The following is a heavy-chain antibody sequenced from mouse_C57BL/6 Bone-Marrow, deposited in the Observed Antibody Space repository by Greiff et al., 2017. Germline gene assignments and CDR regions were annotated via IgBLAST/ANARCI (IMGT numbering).Heavy chain of an antibody. CDR3: ARRYGYDEGYYAMDY. J-gene: IGHJ4*01. Sequence: QVQLQQSGTELVKPGASVKLSCKASGYTFTSYWMHWVKQRPGQGLEWIGNINPSNGGTNYNEKFKSKATLTVDKSSSTAYMQRSSLTSEDSAVYYCARRYGYDEGYYAMDYWGQGTSVTVSS. CDR1: GYTFTSYW. D-gene: IGHD2-2*01. CDR2: INPSNGGT. V-gene: IGHV1-53*01.